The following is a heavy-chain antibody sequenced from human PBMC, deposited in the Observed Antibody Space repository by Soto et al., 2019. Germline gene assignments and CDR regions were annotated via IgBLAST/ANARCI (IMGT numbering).Heavy chain of an antibody. V-gene: IGHV3-30-3*01. Sequence: HPGGSLRLSCAASGFTFSSYAMHWVRQAPGKGLEWVSVISYDGSNKYCAYSVKGRFTISRENSKNTLYLQMNSLRAEDTAVYYWARTSSLGDIVVEPAAIYGMDAFGQGTTVTVSS. CDR2: ISYDGSNK. CDR1: GFTFSSYA. J-gene: IGHJ6*02. CDR3: ARTSSLGDIVVEPAAIYGMDA. D-gene: IGHD2-2*01.